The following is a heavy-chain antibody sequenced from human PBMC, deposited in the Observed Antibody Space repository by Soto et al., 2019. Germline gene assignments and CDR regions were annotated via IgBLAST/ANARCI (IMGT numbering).Heavy chain of an antibody. Sequence: ASVKVSCKASGYTFTSSAMHWVRQAPGQRLEWMGWINAGNGNTKYSQKFQGRVTITSDTSASTAYMELSSLRSGDTAVYYCALDSLSDYYKGWFDPWRQETLVTVSS. J-gene: IGHJ5*02. V-gene: IGHV1-3*01. CDR1: GYTFTSSA. CDR2: INAGNGNT. D-gene: IGHD3-9*01. CDR3: ALDSLSDYYKGWFDP.